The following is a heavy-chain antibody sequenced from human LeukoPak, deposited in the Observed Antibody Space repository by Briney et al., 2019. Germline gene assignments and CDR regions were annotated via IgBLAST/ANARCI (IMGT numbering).Heavy chain of an antibody. J-gene: IGHJ3*01. V-gene: IGHV3-11*03. CDR1: GFTFSDYY. D-gene: IGHD1-26*01. Sequence: GGSLRLSCAASGFTFSDYYMSWIRQAPGKGLEWVSYISSSSSYTNNADSVKGRFTISRDNAKNSLYLQMNSLRAADTAVYYCARRGNVGNAFDFWGQGTVVTVSS. CDR2: ISSSSSYT. CDR3: ARRGNVGNAFDF.